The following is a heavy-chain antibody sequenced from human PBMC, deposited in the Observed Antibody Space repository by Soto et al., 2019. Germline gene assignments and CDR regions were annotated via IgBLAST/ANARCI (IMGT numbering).Heavy chain of an antibody. D-gene: IGHD3-10*01. V-gene: IGHV3-48*02. J-gene: IGHJ6*02. Sequence: GGSIRFCCVASEFTYNVFFMHWVRQSPGKGVESVASISISXSSIDYGDCVKGRFSMYRDNDKNSGFLQMNGLRDEGTAVYYCARGLRMVRGMMGSYYSGLAVWGQGTTVT. CDR3: ARGLRMVRGMMGSYYSGLAV. CDR2: ISISXSSI. CDR1: EFTYNVFF.